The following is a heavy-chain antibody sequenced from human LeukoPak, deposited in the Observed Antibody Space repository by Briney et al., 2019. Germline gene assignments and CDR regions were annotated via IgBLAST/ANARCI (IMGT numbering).Heavy chain of an antibody. CDR3: ARGPSIRRYYDSSGYPRAIFDY. J-gene: IGHJ4*02. CDR1: GYTFTGYY. Sequence: ASVKVSCKASGYTFTGYYMHWVRQAPGQGLEWMGWINPNSGGTNYAQKFQGRVTMTRDTSISTAYMELSRLRSDDTAVYYCARGPSIRRYYDSSGYPRAIFDYWGRGTLVTVSS. CDR2: INPNSGGT. V-gene: IGHV1-2*02. D-gene: IGHD3-22*01.